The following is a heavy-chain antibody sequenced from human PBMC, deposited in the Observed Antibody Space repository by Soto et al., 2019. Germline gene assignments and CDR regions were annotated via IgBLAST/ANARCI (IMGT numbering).Heavy chain of an antibody. CDR2: ISPYNCNT. Sequence: ASVKVSCKASGYSFTTYDISWLRQAPGQGLEWMGRISPYNCNTNYAQNFQDRVTMTADTSSSTAYMELRGLRSDDTAIYYCATSYDSGFDPWGQGTLVTVSS. CDR1: GYSFTTYD. CDR3: ATSYDSGFDP. V-gene: IGHV1-18*04. D-gene: IGHD3-3*01. J-gene: IGHJ5*02.